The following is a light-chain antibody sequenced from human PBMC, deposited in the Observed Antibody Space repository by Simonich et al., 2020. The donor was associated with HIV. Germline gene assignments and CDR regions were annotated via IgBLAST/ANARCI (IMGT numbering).Light chain of an antibody. V-gene: IGKV2-28*01. CDR3: MQGIHLPLT. Sequence: DIVMTQTPLSLSVTPGQPASISCKSSQSLLHSNGYIYLDWYLQKPVQYPQLLIYLGSNRASGVPDRFSGSGSGTDFTLKISRVEAEDVGVYYCMQGIHLPLTFSGGTKVEIK. CDR1: QSLLHSNGYIY. J-gene: IGKJ4*01. CDR2: LGS.